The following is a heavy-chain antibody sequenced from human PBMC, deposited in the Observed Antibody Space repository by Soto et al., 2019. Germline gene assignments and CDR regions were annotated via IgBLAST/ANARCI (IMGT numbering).Heavy chain of an antibody. J-gene: IGHJ4*02. Sequence: QVQLVQSGAEVKKPGASVKVSCKASGHSSSSYFMHWVRQAPGQGLEWMGVINPSGGYTSFTQKFQGRVSVTRDTSTNTVYMEFSSLRFEDTAVYYCARDPPMTGLFDYWGQGALVSVSS. CDR3: ARDPPMTGLFDY. D-gene: IGHD3-9*01. V-gene: IGHV1-46*01. CDR1: GHSSSSYF. CDR2: INPSGGYT.